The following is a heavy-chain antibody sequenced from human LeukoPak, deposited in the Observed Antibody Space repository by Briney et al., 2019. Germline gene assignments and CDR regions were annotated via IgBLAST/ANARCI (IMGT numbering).Heavy chain of an antibody. CDR2: INQGGSDK. CDR1: GFAFSGHW. J-gene: IGHJ4*02. CDR3: TRDRSRAEDD. V-gene: IGHV3-7*01. D-gene: IGHD1-14*01. Sequence: GGSLRLSCAASGFAFSGHWMSWVRQAPGKGLEWVANINQGGSDKYYVDSVKGRFTISRDNANNLLYLRMNSLRGEDTAVYYCTRDRSRAEDDWGQGTLVTVSS.